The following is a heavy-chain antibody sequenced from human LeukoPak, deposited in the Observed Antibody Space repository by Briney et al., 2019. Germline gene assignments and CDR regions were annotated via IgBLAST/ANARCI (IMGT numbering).Heavy chain of an antibody. D-gene: IGHD3-10*01. CDR3: ARVRVREFYGMDV. V-gene: IGHV3-7*01. CDR1: GFTFSSYA. CDR2: IKEDGSEK. J-gene: IGHJ6*02. Sequence: PGGSLRLSCAASGFTFSSYAMSWVRQAPGKGLEWVANIKEDGSEKYYVDSVKGRFTISRDNAKNSLYLQMNSLRAEDTAVYSCARVRVREFYGMDVWGQGTMVTVSS.